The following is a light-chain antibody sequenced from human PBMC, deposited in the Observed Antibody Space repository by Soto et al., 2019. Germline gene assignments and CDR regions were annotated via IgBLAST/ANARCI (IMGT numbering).Light chain of an antibody. CDR3: QLYASSHPTLT. CDR1: QSISSSY. V-gene: IGKV3-20*01. J-gene: IGKJ4*01. Sequence: EIVLTQSPGTLSLSPGERATLSCRASQSISSSYLAWYQQKPGQAPRLLIYGPSSRATGIPDRFSASASGTDFTLTISRLERENSALCYCQLYASSHPTLTFGGGTNVEIK. CDR2: GPS.